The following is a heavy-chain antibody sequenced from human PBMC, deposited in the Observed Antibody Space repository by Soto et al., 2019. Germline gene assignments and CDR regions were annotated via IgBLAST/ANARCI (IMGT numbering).Heavy chain of an antibody. D-gene: IGHD2-8*01. CDR1: GYTFTRYG. V-gene: IGHV1-18*01. CDR3: AKNGQPPYYYYGLDV. J-gene: IGHJ6*02. CDR2: ISGYNGDT. Sequence: QGQLVQSEAEVKKPGASVKVSCKASGYTFTRYGISWVRQAPGQGLEWMGWISGYNGDTNYAQKFQGRVIMTIDTSTGTAFMELRSLTSDDTAVYYCAKNGQPPYYYYGLDVWGQGTTVTVSS.